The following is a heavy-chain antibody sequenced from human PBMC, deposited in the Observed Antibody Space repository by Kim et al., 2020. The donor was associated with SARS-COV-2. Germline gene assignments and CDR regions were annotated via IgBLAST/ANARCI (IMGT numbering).Heavy chain of an antibody. J-gene: IGHJ5*02. V-gene: IGHV1-3*01. D-gene: IGHD6-6*01. Sequence: SQKFQGRVTITRDTSASTAYMELSSLRSEDTAVYYCARKEAQTNWFDPWGQGTLVTVSS. CDR3: ARKEAQTNWFDP.